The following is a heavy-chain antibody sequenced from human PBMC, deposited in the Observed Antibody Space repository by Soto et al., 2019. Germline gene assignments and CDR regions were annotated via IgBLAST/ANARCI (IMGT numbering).Heavy chain of an antibody. V-gene: IGHV3-9*01. CDR3: AKDSSFRDGHSSGEFDY. CDR2: ITWNSGRV. Sequence: QLVESGGGLVQPGRSLRLSCAASGFTFGDYAMQWVRQAPGKGLEWVSHITWNSGRVHYADSVKGRFTISRDNAKNSLYLQMNSLRTEDTALYFCAKDSSFRDGHSSGEFDYWGQGTLVTVSS. CDR1: GFTFGDYA. D-gene: IGHD3-10*01. J-gene: IGHJ4*02.